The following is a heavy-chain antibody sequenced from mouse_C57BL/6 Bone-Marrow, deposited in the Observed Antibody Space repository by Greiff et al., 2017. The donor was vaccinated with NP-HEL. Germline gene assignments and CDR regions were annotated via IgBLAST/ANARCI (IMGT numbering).Heavy chain of an antibody. J-gene: IGHJ4*01. V-gene: IGHV2-6*01. Sequence: VQLQQSGPGLVAPSQSLSITCTVSGFSLTSYGVDWVRQSPGKGLEWLGVTWGVGSTNYNSALKSRLSISKDNSKSQVFIKMNSLQTDDTAMYYCAILYYGSPYAMDYWGQGTSVTVSS. CDR3: AILYYGSPYAMDY. CDR1: GFSLTSYG. D-gene: IGHD1-1*01. CDR2: TWGVGST.